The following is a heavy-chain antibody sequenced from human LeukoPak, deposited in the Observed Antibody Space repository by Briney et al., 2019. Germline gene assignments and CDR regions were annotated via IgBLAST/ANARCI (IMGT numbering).Heavy chain of an antibody. J-gene: IGHJ4*02. Sequence: GGSLRLSCAASGFTFSSYAMSWVRQAPGKGLEWVSAISGSGGSTYYADSVKGRFTISRDNSKNTLYLQMNSLRAEDTAVYYCANIGVADHKGTDYWGQGTLVTVSS. CDR3: ANIGVADHKGTDY. V-gene: IGHV3-23*01. CDR1: GFTFSSYA. D-gene: IGHD6-19*01. CDR2: ISGSGGST.